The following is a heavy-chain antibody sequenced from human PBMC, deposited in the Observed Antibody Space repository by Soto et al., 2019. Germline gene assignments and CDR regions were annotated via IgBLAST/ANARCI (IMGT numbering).Heavy chain of an antibody. Sequence: EVHLLESGGDLVLPGGSLRLSCAASGFAFNDFAMSWVRQAPGKGPEWLSTISGSGDKTFHSDSVKGRFDISRDNSNNKMFLQMNSLGAEDTAIYYCAKGASHAPFEKWGRGTLVTVSS. CDR3: AKGASHAPFEK. V-gene: IGHV3-23*01. CDR1: GFAFNDFA. J-gene: IGHJ4*02. CDR2: ISGSGDKT.